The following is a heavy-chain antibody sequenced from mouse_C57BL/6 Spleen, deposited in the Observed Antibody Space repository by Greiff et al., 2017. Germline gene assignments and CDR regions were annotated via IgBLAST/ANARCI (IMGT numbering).Heavy chain of an antibody. Sequence: VQLQQSGPELVKPGASVKMSCKASGYTFTDYNMHWVKQSHGKSLEWIGYINPNNGGTSYNQKFKGKATLTVNKSSSTAYMELRSLTSEDAAVYYCARDYDTTVVHFDYWGQGTTLTVSS. J-gene: IGHJ2*01. CDR3: ARDYDTTVVHFDY. CDR2: INPNNGGT. CDR1: GYTFTDYN. V-gene: IGHV1-22*01. D-gene: IGHD1-1*01.